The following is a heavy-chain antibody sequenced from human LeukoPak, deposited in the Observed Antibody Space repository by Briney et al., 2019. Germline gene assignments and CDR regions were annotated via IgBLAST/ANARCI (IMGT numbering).Heavy chain of an antibody. CDR1: GFTFSSYA. Sequence: PGGSLRLSCAASGFTFSSYAMHWVRQAPGKGLEYVSAISSNGGSTHYANSVKGRFNISRDNSKNTLYLQMGSLRAEDMAVYYCARDGGRDGYNMYYFVYWGQGTLVTVSS. CDR2: ISSNGGST. CDR3: ARDGGRDGYNMYYFVY. V-gene: IGHV3-64*01. J-gene: IGHJ4*02. D-gene: IGHD5-24*01.